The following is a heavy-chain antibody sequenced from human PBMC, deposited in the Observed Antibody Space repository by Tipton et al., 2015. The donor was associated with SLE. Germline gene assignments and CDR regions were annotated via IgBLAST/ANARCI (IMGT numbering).Heavy chain of an antibody. V-gene: IGHV4-39*07. Sequence: TLSLTCTVSDDSIRNSDFSWGWIRQSPGKGLEWIGSVFYSGSTYYNSSLKSRVTISLDTSKSQVSLKLISVTAADTAVFYCARGPDRGYHFDYWGQGTLVTVSS. J-gene: IGHJ4*02. CDR2: VFYSGST. CDR1: DDSIRNSDFS. D-gene: IGHD3-22*01. CDR3: ARGPDRGYHFDY.